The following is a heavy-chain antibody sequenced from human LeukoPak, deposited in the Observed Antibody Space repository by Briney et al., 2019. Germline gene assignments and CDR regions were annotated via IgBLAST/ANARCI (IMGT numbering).Heavy chain of an antibody. J-gene: IGHJ4*02. V-gene: IGHV3-66*01. CDR3: ARDGGSGTSDY. Sequence: GGSLRLSCAASGFTFSSYSMNWVRQAPGKGLEWVSVIYSGGSTYYADSVKGRFTISRDNSKNTLYLQMNSLRAEDTAVYYCARDGGSGTSDYWGQGTLVTVSS. CDR2: IYSGGST. D-gene: IGHD3-10*01. CDR1: GFTFSSYS.